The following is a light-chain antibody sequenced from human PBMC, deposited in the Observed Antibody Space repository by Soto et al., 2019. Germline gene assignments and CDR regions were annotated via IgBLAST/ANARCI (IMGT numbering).Light chain of an antibody. CDR2: GAS. Sequence: EIVWTQSPGTLSLSPGERATLSCRAIQSVSSSYLAWYQQKPGQAPRLLIYGASSRATGIPDRFSGSGSGTDFTLTISRLEPEDFAVYYCQQDYNLPPLTFGGGTKVDIK. V-gene: IGKV3-20*01. J-gene: IGKJ4*01. CDR1: QSVSSSY. CDR3: QQDYNLPPLT.